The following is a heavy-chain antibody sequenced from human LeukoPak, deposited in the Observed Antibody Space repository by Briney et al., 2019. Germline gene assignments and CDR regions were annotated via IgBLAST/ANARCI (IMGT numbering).Heavy chain of an antibody. CDR2: MSGTTGST. J-gene: IGHJ1*01. D-gene: IGHD6-13*01. CDR1: GFTFSSYA. V-gene: IGHV3-23*01. Sequence: PGGSLRLSCAASGFTFSSYAMSWVRQAPGKGLEWVSGMSGTTGSTSYADSVKGRFTISRDSSKSTLYLQMNSLRAEDTALYYCAKRGNGQQLGMFQDWGQGTLVTVSS. CDR3: AKRGNGQQLGMFQD.